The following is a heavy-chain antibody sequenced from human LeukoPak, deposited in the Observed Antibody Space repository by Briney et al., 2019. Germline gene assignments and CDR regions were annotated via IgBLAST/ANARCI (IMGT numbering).Heavy chain of an antibody. CDR3: IPYYYDTNRGWYFDL. CDR2: IYYSGST. J-gene: IGHJ2*01. D-gene: IGHD3-22*01. CDR1: GGSISSSSCY. Sequence: PSETLSLTCTVSGGSISSSSCYWGWIRQPPGKGLEWIGSIYYSGSTYYNPSLKSRVTISVDTSKNQFSLKLSSVTAADTAVYYCIPYYYDTNRGWYFDLWGRGTLVTVSS. V-gene: IGHV4-39*01.